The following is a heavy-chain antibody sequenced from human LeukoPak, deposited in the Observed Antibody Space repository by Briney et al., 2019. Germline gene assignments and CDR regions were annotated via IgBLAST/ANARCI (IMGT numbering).Heavy chain of an antibody. CDR3: ARDQSGEWELLSGWWFDP. Sequence: GASVKVSCKASGYTFTSYGIIWVRQATGQGLDLIGSISAYNGNTNYAQKLQGRVTMTTDTSTSTVYMELSNLRSEDTAVYYCARDQSGEWELLSGWWFDPWGQGTLVTVSS. V-gene: IGHV1-18*01. CDR1: GYTFTSYG. D-gene: IGHD1-26*01. CDR2: ISAYNGNT. J-gene: IGHJ5*02.